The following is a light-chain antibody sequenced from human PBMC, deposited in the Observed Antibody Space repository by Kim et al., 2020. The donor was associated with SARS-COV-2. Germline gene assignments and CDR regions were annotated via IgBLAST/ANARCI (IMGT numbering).Light chain of an antibody. V-gene: IGKV3-20*01. CDR2: GAS. CDR1: QSVSSSS. CDR3: QQYGSTPWT. J-gene: IGKJ1*01. Sequence: SPGEIATLCCRGTQSVSSSSLGWYQQNPGQAPRLLLYGASTRATGTPDRFSGSGSGTDFTLTISRLEPEDFAVYYCQQYGSTPWTFGQGTQVDIK.